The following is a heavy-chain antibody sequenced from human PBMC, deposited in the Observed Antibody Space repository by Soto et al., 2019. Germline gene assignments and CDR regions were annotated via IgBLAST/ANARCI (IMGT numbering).Heavy chain of an antibody. J-gene: IGHJ4*02. CDR2: MNPNTGNS. CDR1: GYTFTSYD. D-gene: IGHD1-1*01. V-gene: IGHV1-8*01. CDR3: ARRAETNGWNGFGADKYYFDF. Sequence: ASVKVSCKASGYTFTSYDIYWVRQATGQGLEWMGWMNPNTGNSAYAQRFQGRVTVTSDTSINTVHMELSSLRSEDTAVYYCARRAETNGWNGFGADKYYFDFWGQGTLVTVS.